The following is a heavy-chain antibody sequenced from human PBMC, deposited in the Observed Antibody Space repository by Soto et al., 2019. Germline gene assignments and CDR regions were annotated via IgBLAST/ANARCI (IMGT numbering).Heavy chain of an antibody. CDR2: INAGNGNT. D-gene: IGHD1-1*01. V-gene: IGHV1-3*01. CDR1: GYIFTSYA. J-gene: IGHJ4*02. Sequence: ASVKVSCKASGYIFTSYAMHWVRQAPGQRREWMGWINAGNGNTKYAQNLLDRVTFTRDTSASTVHTELSSLRSEDTAVYYCARGNNAPAEYWGPGTLVTVSS. CDR3: ARGNNAPAEY.